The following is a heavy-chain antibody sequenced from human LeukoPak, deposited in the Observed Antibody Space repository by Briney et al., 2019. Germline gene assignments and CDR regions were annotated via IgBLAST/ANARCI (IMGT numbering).Heavy chain of an antibody. V-gene: IGHV3-23*01. D-gene: IGHD5-18*01. J-gene: IGHJ4*02. CDR1: GFTFSSYG. CDR3: AKDGYSYGFPYYFDY. Sequence: GGSLRLSCAASGFTFSSYGMHWVRQAPGKGLEWVSAISGSGGSTYYADSVKGRFTISRDNSKNTLYLQMNSLRAEDTAVYYCAKDGYSYGFPYYFDYWGQGTLVTVSS. CDR2: ISGSGGST.